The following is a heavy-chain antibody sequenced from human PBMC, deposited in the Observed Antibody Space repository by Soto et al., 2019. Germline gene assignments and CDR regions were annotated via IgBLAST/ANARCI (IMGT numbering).Heavy chain of an antibody. CDR3: AKDISSGWYVSHFDY. V-gene: IGHV3-9*01. J-gene: IGHJ4*02. Sequence: DVQLVESGGGLVQPGRSLRLSCAASGFTFDDYAMHWVRQAPGKGLEWVSGISWNSGSIGYADSVKGRFTISRDNAKNSLSLQMNSLRAEDTALYYCAKDISSGWYVSHFDYWGQGTLVTVSS. D-gene: IGHD6-19*01. CDR1: GFTFDDYA. CDR2: ISWNSGSI.